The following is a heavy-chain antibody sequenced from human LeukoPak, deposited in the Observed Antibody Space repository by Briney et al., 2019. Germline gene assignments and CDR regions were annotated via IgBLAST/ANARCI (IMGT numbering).Heavy chain of an antibody. CDR1: GYSISSAYY. V-gene: IGHV4-61*01. CDR2: IHYTGST. J-gene: IGHJ5*02. CDR3: ARGGYYGSGNDFRFDP. D-gene: IGHD3-10*01. Sequence: SETLSLTCSVSGYSISSAYYWGWIRQPPGKGLECIGYIHYTGSTNYNPSLKSRVTISVETSKNQFSLKLKSVTAADTAVYYCARGGYYGSGNDFRFDPWGQGTLVTVSS.